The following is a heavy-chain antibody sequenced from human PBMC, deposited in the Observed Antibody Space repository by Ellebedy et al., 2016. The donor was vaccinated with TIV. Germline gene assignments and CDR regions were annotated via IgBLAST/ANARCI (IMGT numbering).Heavy chain of an antibody. Sequence: PGGSLRLSCAGSGFTFSDYFMSWVRQAPGKGLEWISYIPASGTGIYYADSVKGRFTVARDNANKSLHLQMNSLRVDDTAVYYCVNWGQSYGRWGQGSLVTISS. D-gene: IGHD3-16*01. CDR3: VNWGQSYGR. J-gene: IGHJ4*02. CDR1: GFTFSDYF. V-gene: IGHV3-11*01. CDR2: IPASGTGI.